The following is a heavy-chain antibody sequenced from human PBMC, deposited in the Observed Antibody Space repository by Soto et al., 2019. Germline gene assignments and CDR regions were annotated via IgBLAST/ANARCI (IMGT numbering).Heavy chain of an antibody. CDR3: AAGPQYYDFWSGYYDY. D-gene: IGHD3-3*01. J-gene: IGHJ4*02. V-gene: IGHV1-58*01. Sequence: ASVKVSCKASGFTFTSSAVQLVRQARGQRLEWIGWIVVGSGNTNYAQKFQERVTITRDMSTSTAYMELSSLRSEDTAVYYCAAGPQYYDFWSGYYDYWGQGTLVTVSS. CDR2: IVVGSGNT. CDR1: GFTFTSSA.